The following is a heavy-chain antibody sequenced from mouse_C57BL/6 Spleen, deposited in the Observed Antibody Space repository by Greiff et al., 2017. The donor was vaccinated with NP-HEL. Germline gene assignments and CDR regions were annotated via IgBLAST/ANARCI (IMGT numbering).Heavy chain of an antibody. V-gene: IGHV1-69*01. Sequence: QVQLQQPGAELVMPGASVKLSCKASGYTFTSYWMHWVKQRPGQGLEWIGEIDPSDSYTNYNQKFKGKSTLTVDKSSSTAYMQLSSLTSEDSAVYYCARRGLDGLFDYWGQGTTLTVSS. J-gene: IGHJ2*01. CDR2: IDPSDSYT. CDR1: GYTFTSYW. D-gene: IGHD2-3*01. CDR3: ARRGLDGLFDY.